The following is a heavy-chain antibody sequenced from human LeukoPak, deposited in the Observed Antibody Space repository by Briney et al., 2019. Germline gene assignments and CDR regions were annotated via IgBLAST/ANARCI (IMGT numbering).Heavy chain of an antibody. J-gene: IGHJ4*02. CDR2: ISGSGGST. D-gene: IGHD2-15*01. CDR3: AKGDLSGGTFYFDY. V-gene: IGHV3-23*01. CDR1: GFTFSSYG. Sequence: HPGGSLRLSCAASGFTFSSYGMSWVRQAPGKGLEWVSAISGSGGSTYYADSVKGRFTISRDNSKNTLYLQMNSLRVEDTAVYYCAKGDLSGGTFYFDYWGQGTLVSVSS.